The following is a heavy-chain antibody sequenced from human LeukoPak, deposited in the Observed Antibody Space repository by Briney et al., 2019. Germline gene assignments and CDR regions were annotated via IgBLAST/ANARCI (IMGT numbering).Heavy chain of an antibody. CDR1: GGSISSSSYY. CDR3: ARTTYSSGWYGGYYFDY. V-gene: IGHV4-39*07. Sequence: SETLSLTCTVSGGSISSSSYYWGWIRQPPGKGLEWIGSIYYSGSTYYNPSLKSRVTISVDTSKNQFSLKLSSVTAADTAVYYCARTTYSSGWYGGYYFDYWGQGTLVTVSS. CDR2: IYYSGST. D-gene: IGHD6-19*01. J-gene: IGHJ4*02.